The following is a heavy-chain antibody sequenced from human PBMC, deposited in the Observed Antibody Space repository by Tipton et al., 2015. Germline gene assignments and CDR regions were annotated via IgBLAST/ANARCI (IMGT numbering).Heavy chain of an antibody. D-gene: IGHD2-2*03. J-gene: IGHJ4*02. CDR2: ISGNGGIT. V-gene: IGHV3-23*01. CDR3: VRGRAGYYFDY. Sequence: SLRLSCAASGFTFSSYSMNWVRQAPGKGLEWVSEISGNGGITKYADSVKGRFTISRDNSENTLYLQMNRLRAEDTAVYYCVRGRAGYYFDYWGQGALVTVSS. CDR1: GFTFSSYS.